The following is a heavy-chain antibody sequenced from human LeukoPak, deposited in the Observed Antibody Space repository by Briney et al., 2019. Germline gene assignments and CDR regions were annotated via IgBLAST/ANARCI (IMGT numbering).Heavy chain of an antibody. CDR3: ARDPYYYDSSGFYYFDY. Sequence: GGSLRLSCAASGFTFSSYSMNWVRQAPGKGLEWVSSISSSSSYIYYADSVKGRFTISRDNAKNSLYLQMNSLRAEDTAVYYCARDPYYYDSSGFYYFDYWGQGTLVTVSS. D-gene: IGHD3-22*01. CDR2: ISSSSSYI. V-gene: IGHV3-21*01. J-gene: IGHJ4*02. CDR1: GFTFSSYS.